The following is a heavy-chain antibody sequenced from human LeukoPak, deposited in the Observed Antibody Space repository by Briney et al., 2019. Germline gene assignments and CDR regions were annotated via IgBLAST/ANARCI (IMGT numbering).Heavy chain of an antibody. CDR3: ARDTYYYGSGSLDY. Sequence: SETLSLTCAVYGGSFSGYYWSWIRQPPGKGLEWIGEINHSGSTNYNPSLKSRVTISVDTSKNQFSLKLSSVTAADTAVYYCARDTYYYGSGSLDYWGQGTLVSVSS. V-gene: IGHV4-34*01. D-gene: IGHD3-10*01. CDR2: INHSGST. CDR1: GGSFSGYY. J-gene: IGHJ4*02.